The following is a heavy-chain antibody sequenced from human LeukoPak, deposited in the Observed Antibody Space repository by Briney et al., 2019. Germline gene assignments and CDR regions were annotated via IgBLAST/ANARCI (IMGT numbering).Heavy chain of an antibody. CDR2: IRYDGSNN. Sequence: PGGSLRLSCAASGSTFRSYGMHWVRQAPGKGLEWVAFIRYDGSNNDYADSVKGRFTISRDNSKNTLYLQMNSLRAEDTAVYYCARAVSSASPASDIWGQGTMVTVS. D-gene: IGHD6-19*01. CDR1: GSTFRSYG. J-gene: IGHJ3*02. CDR3: ARAVSSASPASDI. V-gene: IGHV3-30*02.